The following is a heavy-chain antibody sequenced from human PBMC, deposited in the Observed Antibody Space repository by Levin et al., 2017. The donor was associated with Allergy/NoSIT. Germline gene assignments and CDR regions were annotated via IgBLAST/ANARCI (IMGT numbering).Heavy chain of an antibody. D-gene: IGHD3-10*01. CDR1: GFTVSSNY. V-gene: IGHV3-53*01. CDR2: LYSGGTT. CDR3: ARGGSGNYPLGAFDI. J-gene: IGHJ3*02. Sequence: LSLTCAASGFTVSSNYMNWVRQAPGKGLEWVSVLYSGGTTHYADSVKGRFTISRDNSKNTLYLQMSSLRDEDTAVYYCARGGSGNYPLGAFDIWGQGTMLTVSS.